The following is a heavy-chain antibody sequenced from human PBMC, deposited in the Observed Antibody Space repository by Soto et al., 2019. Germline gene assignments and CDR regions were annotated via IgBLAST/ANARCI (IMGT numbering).Heavy chain of an antibody. CDR2: IWYDGSNK. CDR3: ARDRDGGYGYYYYGMDV. D-gene: IGHD5-12*01. CDR1: CFTFSSYG. J-gene: IGHJ6*02. Sequence: PVGSLRLSCAASCFTFSSYGMHWVRQAPGKGLERVAVIWYDGSNKYYADSVKGRFTISRDNSKNTLYLQMNSLRAEDTAVYYCARDRDGGYGYYYYGMDVWGQGTTVTVSS. V-gene: IGHV3-33*01.